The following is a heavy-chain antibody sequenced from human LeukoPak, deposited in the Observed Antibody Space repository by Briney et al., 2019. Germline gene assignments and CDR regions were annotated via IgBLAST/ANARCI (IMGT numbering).Heavy chain of an antibody. J-gene: IGHJ4*02. V-gene: IGHV4-59*01. D-gene: IGHD6-13*01. CDR2: IYYSGST. Sequence: PSETLSLTCTVSGGSISSYYWSWIRQPPGKGLEWIGYIYYSGSTNYNPSLKSRVTISVDTSKNQFSLKLSSVTAADTAVYYCACSIAAAGAPVDYWGQGILVTVSS. CDR1: GGSISSYY. CDR3: ACSIAAAGAPVDY.